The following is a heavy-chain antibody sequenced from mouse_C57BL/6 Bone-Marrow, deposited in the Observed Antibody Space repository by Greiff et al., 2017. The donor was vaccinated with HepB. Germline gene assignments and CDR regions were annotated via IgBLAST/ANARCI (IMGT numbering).Heavy chain of an antibody. D-gene: IGHD2-5*01. CDR3: TPAYYSKTWFAY. Sequence: EVKLQQSGAELVRPGASVKLSCTASGFNIKDDYMHWVKQRPEQGLEWIGWIDPENGDTEYASKFQGKATITADTSSNTAYLQLSSLTSEDTAVYYCTPAYYSKTWFAYWGQGTLVTVSA. J-gene: IGHJ3*01. V-gene: IGHV14-4*01. CDR1: GFNIKDDY. CDR2: IDPENGDT.